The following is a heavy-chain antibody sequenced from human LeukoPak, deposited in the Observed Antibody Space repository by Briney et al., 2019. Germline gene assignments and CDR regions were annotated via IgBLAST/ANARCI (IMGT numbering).Heavy chain of an antibody. V-gene: IGHV4-59*01. CDR2: IYYSGST. Sequence: KSSETLSLTCTVSGGSISSYYWSWIRQPPGKGLEWIGYIYYSGSTNYNPSLKSRVIISVDTSKNQFSLKLSSVTAADTAVYYCARGGRDTGPYWYFDLWGRGTLVTVSS. D-gene: IGHD3-10*01. CDR3: ARGGRDTGPYWYFDL. J-gene: IGHJ2*01. CDR1: GGSISSYY.